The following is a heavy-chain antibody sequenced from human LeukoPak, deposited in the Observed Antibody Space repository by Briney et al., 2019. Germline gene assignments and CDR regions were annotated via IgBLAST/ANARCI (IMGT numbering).Heavy chain of an antibody. J-gene: IGHJ4*02. Sequence: PSETLSLTCTVSGASINTYYWSWIRQPPGKGLEWIGYIYYSGTTSYNPSLKTRVTISIDTSKNQFSLKLSSVTAADTAVYYCARRRHDYGDYYFDYWGQGTLVTVSS. D-gene: IGHD4-17*01. CDR3: ARRRHDYGDYYFDY. V-gene: IGHV4-59*01. CDR2: IYYSGTT. CDR1: GASINTYY.